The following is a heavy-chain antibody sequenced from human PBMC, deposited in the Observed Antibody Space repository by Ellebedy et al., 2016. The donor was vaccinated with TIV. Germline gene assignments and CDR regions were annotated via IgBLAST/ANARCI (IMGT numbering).Heavy chain of an antibody. Sequence: GESLKISXAASGFTFSSYWMSWVRQAPGKELEWVANIKQDGSEQYYVDSVKGRFTISRDNAKNSLFLQMNSLRAEDTAVYYCARDKLQNAVAGSNFDYWGQGALVTVSS. D-gene: IGHD6-19*01. CDR2: IKQDGSEQ. J-gene: IGHJ4*02. V-gene: IGHV3-7*01. CDR1: GFTFSSYW. CDR3: ARDKLQNAVAGSNFDY.